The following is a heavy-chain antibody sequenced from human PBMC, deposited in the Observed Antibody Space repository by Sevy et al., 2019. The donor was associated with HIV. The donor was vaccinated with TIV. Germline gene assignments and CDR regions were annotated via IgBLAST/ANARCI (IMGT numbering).Heavy chain of an antibody. J-gene: IGHJ4*02. CDR1: GFTFSNYG. Sequence: GGSLRLSCAASGFTFSNYGMHWVRQAPGKGLEWVAFIRYDGSNKNNADSVKGRFTISRDNAKNSLYLQMNSLRADDTAVYYCARDSPPYTSTFSSSYVWGQGTLVTVSS. V-gene: IGHV3-30*02. CDR3: ARDSPPYTSTFSSSYV. D-gene: IGHD6-6*01. CDR2: IRYDGSNK.